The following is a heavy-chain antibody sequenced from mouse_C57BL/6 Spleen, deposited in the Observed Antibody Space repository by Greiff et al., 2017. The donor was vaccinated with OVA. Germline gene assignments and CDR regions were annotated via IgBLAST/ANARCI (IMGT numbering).Heavy chain of an antibody. CDR2: IYPGDGDT. J-gene: IGHJ1*03. D-gene: IGHD1-1*01. V-gene: IGHV1-82*01. CDR3: ARGGTTVVGDWYIDV. CDR1: GYAFSSSW. Sequence: QVQLKESGPELVKPGASVKISCKASGYAFSSSWMNWVKQRPGKGLEWIGRIYPGDGDTNYNGKLKGKATLTADKSSSPAYMQLSSLTSDDSAVYFYARGGTTVVGDWYIDVWGTGTTVTVSS.